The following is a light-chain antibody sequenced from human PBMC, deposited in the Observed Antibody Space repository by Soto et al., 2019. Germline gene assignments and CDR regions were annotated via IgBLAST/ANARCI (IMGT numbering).Light chain of an antibody. CDR3: QQYANPPWT. Sequence: EIVLTQSPCTLSLSPVERSTLSCRASQSVSSSYLAWYHQKPGQAPRLLIYGASSRTTGIPDRFSGGGSGTDFTLTISRLEPEDFAVYFCQQYANPPWTFGQGTKVDIK. V-gene: IGKV3-20*01. CDR2: GAS. CDR1: QSVSSSY. J-gene: IGKJ1*01.